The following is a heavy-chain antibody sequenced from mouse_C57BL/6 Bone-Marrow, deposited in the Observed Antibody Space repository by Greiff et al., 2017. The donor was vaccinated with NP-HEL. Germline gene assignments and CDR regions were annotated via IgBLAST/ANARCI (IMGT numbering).Heavy chain of an antibody. CDR1: GYTFTSYW. CDR3: AREIGLREWYFDV. D-gene: IGHD3-1*01. Sequence: QVQLQQSGAELARPGASVKLSCKASGYTFTSYWITWVKQRPGQGLEWIGDIYPGSGSTNYNEKFKSKATLTVDTSSSTAYMQLSSLTSEDSAVYYCAREIGLREWYFDVWGTGTTVTVSS. V-gene: IGHV1-55*01. CDR2: IYPGSGST. J-gene: IGHJ1*03.